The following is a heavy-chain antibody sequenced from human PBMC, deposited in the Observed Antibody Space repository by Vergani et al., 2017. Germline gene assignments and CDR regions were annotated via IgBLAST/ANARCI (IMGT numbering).Heavy chain of an antibody. CDR1: GFTFSSYA. D-gene: IGHD4-17*01. V-gene: IGHV3-23*04. CDR2: ISGSGGST. Sequence: EVQLVESGGGLVQPGGSLRLSCAASGFTFSSYAMSWVRQAPGKGLEWVSAISGSGGSTYYADSVKGRFTISRDNSKNTLYLQMNSLRAEDTAVYYCAKLPYPWDDYGDYGSGPWGQGTLVTVSS. J-gene: IGHJ5*02. CDR3: AKLPYPWDDYGDYGSGP.